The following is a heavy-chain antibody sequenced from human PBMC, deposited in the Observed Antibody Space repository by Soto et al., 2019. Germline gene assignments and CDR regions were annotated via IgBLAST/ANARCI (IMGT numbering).Heavy chain of an antibody. CDR3: AREAFETPNPYNWNYEAVFWFDP. CDR1: GYTFTSYG. J-gene: IGHJ5*02. Sequence: GASVKVSCKASGYTFTSYGISWVRQAPGQGLEWMGWISAYNGNTNYAQKLQGRVTMTTDTSTSTAYMELRSLRSDDTAVYYCAREAFETPNPYNWNYEAVFWFDPWGQGTLVTVSS. D-gene: IGHD1-7*01. CDR2: ISAYNGNT. V-gene: IGHV1-18*01.